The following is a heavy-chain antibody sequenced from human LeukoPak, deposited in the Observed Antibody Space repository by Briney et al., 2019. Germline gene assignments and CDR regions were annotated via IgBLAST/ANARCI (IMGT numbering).Heavy chain of an antibody. CDR3: ARGYYYDSMIDAFDI. CDR1: GYTFTSYG. D-gene: IGHD3-22*01. Sequence: GASVKVSCKASGYTFTSYGISWVRQAPGQGLEWMGWISAYNGNTNYAQKLQGRVTMTTDTSTSTAYMELRSLRFDDTVVYYCARGYYYDSMIDAFDIWGQGTMVTVSS. V-gene: IGHV1-18*01. J-gene: IGHJ3*02. CDR2: ISAYNGNT.